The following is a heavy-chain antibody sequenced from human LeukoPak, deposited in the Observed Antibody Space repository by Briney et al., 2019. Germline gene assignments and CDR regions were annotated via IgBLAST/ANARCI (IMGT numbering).Heavy chain of an antibody. CDR2: IKSICDGETR. D-gene: IGHD2-2*01. V-gene: IGHV3-15*01. CDR3: ASDRYCASSTCPGAFDL. Sequence: GGSLRLSCAASGLTLNDDWMSWVGQAPGKGLEGVGRIKSICDGETREYAAPVKGRFTMSRDGSRNTVYLKMSSLKTEDTAVYYCASDRYCASSTCPGAFDLWGQGTVVTVSS. J-gene: IGHJ3*01. CDR1: GLTLNDDW.